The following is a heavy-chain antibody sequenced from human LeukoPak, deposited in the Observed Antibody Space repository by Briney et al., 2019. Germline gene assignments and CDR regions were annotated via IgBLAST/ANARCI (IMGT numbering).Heavy chain of an antibody. Sequence: GGSLRLSCAASGFSFSSSWMDWVRQAPGKGLEWVANIKPDGSDKSYVDSVKGRLTISRDNAKDSLYLEMDSLRVEDTALYYCSRSLNCWDQGALVTVSS. J-gene: IGHJ4*02. V-gene: IGHV3-7*01. CDR1: GFSFSSSW. CDR3: SRSLNC. CDR2: IKPDGSDK.